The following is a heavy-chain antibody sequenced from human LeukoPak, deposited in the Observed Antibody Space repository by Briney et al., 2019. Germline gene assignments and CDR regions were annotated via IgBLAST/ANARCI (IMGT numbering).Heavy chain of an antibody. CDR3: ARGENVLRFLDSNNWFDP. V-gene: IGHV1-2*02. J-gene: IGHJ5*02. CDR1: GYTFTGYY. CDR2: INPNSGGT. Sequence: GASVKVSCKASGYTFTGYYMHWVRQAPGQGLEWMGWINPNSGGTNYAQKFQGRVTMTRDTSISTAYMELSRLRSDDTAVYYFARGENVLRFLDSNNWFDPWGQGTLVTVSS. D-gene: IGHD3-3*01.